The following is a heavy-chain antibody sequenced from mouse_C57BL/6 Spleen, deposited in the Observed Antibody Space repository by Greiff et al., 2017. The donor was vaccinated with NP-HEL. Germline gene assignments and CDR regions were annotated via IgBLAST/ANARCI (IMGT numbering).Heavy chain of an antibody. Sequence: VQLQQSGPELVKPGASVKMSCKASGYTFTDYNMHWVKQSHGKSLEWIGYINPNNGGTSYNQKFKGKATLTVNKSSSTAYMELRSLTSEDSAVYYCARGYYSNYDYAMDYWGQGTSVTVSS. V-gene: IGHV1-22*01. J-gene: IGHJ4*01. CDR1: GYTFTDYN. D-gene: IGHD2-5*01. CDR3: ARGYYSNYDYAMDY. CDR2: INPNNGGT.